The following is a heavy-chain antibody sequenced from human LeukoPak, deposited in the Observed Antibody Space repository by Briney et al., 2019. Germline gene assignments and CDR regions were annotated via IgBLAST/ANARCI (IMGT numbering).Heavy chain of an antibody. D-gene: IGHD6-6*01. CDR3: AKDHSSSSGY. CDR1: GFTFSSYG. CDR2: IRYDGSNK. V-gene: IGHV3-30*02. Sequence: GGSLRLSCAASGFTFSSYGMHWVRQAPGKGLEWVAFIRYDGSNKYYADSMKGRFTISRDNSKNTLYLQMNSLRAEDTAVYYCAKDHSSSSGYWGQGTLVTVSS. J-gene: IGHJ4*02.